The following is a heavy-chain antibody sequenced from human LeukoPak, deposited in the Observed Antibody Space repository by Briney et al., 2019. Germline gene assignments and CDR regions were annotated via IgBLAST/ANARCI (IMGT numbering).Heavy chain of an antibody. V-gene: IGHV5-51*01. D-gene: IGHD3-9*01. Sequence: GESLKISCKGSGYSFTSYWIGWVRQMPGKGLEWMGIIYPGDFDTRYSPSFQGQVTISADKSISTAYLQWSSLKASDTAMYYCARHPLHYDILTGPENAFDIWGQGTMVTVSS. J-gene: IGHJ3*02. CDR3: ARHPLHYDILTGPENAFDI. CDR1: GYSFTSYW. CDR2: IYPGDFDT.